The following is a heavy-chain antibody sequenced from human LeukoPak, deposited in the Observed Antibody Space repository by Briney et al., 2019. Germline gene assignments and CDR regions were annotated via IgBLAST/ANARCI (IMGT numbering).Heavy chain of an antibody. CDR2: INGDGTNT. V-gene: IGHV3-74*01. CDR1: GFSFSSFW. Sequence: PGGSLRLSCVLSGFSFSSFWMYWVRQAPGKGLVWVSRINGDGTNTIYADSVKGRFTISRDNAKSTVYLQMNSLRVEDAAIYYCTGSYSSGWPGGNWGQGTLVTVSS. J-gene: IGHJ4*02. D-gene: IGHD6-19*01. CDR3: TGSYSSGWPGGN.